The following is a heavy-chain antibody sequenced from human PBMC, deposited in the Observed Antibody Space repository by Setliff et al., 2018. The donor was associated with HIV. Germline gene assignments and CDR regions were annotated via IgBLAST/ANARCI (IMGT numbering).Heavy chain of an antibody. CDR2: IYTRGNT. Sequence: PSETLSLTCTVSGGSIASDIYYWNWIRQPAGKGLEWIGRIYTRGNTNYNPSLKSRVTISVDTSKNQFSLKMSSVTAADTAVYYCGIEEDDYNEYWGQGTLVTVSS. D-gene: IGHD2-15*01. CDR1: GGSIASDIYY. V-gene: IGHV4-61*02. J-gene: IGHJ4*02. CDR3: GIEEDDYNEY.